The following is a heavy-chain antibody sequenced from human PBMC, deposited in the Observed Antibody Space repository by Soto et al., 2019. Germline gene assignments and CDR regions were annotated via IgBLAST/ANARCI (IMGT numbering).Heavy chain of an antibody. CDR2: ISGSGGST. D-gene: IGHD6-6*01. CDR3: AKEEDSSSSWGYYYYYMDV. J-gene: IGHJ6*03. V-gene: IGHV3-23*01. Sequence: GGSLRLSCAASGFTFSSYAMSWVHQAPGKGLEWVSAISGSGGSTYYADSVKGRFTISRDNSKNTLYLQMNSLRAEDTAVYYCAKEEDSSSSWGYYYYYMDVWGKGTTVTVSS. CDR1: GFTFSSYA.